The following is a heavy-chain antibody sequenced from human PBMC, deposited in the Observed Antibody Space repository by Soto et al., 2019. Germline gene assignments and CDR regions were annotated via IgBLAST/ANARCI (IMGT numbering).Heavy chain of an antibody. Sequence: EVQLVESGGGLVQPGGSLRLSCAASGFTVSSNYMSWVRQAPGKGLEWVSVIDSGGSTYYADSVKGRITISRDNSKSTLYHQMNSLRAEVTAVYYCAREGSDFWSGFPNRYFDRWGRGTLVTVSS. V-gene: IGHV3-66*01. D-gene: IGHD3-3*01. CDR3: AREGSDFWSGFPNRYFDR. CDR1: GFTVSSNY. J-gene: IGHJ2*01. CDR2: IDSGGST.